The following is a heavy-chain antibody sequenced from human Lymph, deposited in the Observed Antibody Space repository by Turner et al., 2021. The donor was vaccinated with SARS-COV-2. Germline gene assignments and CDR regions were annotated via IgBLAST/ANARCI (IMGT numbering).Heavy chain of an antibody. CDR1: GITVSRNY. V-gene: IGHV3-53*04. D-gene: IGHD5-18*01. Sequence: EVQLLESGGGLVQPGGSLSVSCAASGITVSRNYMGWVRQAPGKGFVWGSVSYSPGSSYYAASVKGRFTISRYNSKNTLYLPMTSLRAEATAVYYCARDLATARGMHVWGQGTTVTVSS. CDR3: ARDLATARGMHV. CDR2: SYSPGSS. J-gene: IGHJ6*02.